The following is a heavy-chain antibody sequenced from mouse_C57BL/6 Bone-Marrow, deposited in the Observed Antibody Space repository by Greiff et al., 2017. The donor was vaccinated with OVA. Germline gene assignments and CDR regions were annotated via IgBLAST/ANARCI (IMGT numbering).Heavy chain of an antibody. J-gene: IGHJ1*03. D-gene: IGHD2-4*01. CDR1: GYTFTSYD. V-gene: IGHV1-85*01. CDR3: ARLDEYDRPYHWYFDV. CDR2: IYPRDGST. Sequence: VQLQQSGPELVKPGASVKLSCKASGYTFTSYDINWVKQRHGQGLEWIGWIYPRDGSTRYNQKFKGKATLTVDTSSSTAYMELHSLTSEDSAVYFCARLDEYDRPYHWYFDVWGTGTTVTVAS.